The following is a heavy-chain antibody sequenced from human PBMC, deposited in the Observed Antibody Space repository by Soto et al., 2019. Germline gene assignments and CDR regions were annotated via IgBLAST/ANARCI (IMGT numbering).Heavy chain of an antibody. CDR2: INSDGSRT. CDR3: ARGDGDYYDGNGYLGRH. J-gene: IGHJ4*02. CDR1: GFTFSSYW. D-gene: IGHD3-22*01. Sequence: GGSLRLSCAASGFTFSSYWMHWVRQAPWKGLVWVSRINSDGSRTSYADSAKGRFTISRDNAKNTVYLQMNSLRAEDTAVYYCARGDGDYYDGNGYLGRHWGQGTLVTVSS. V-gene: IGHV3-74*01.